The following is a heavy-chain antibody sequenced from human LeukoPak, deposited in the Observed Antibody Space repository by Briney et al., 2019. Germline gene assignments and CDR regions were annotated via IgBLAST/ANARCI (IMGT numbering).Heavy chain of an antibody. Sequence: PGGSLRLSCTASGFTFSSYSMNWVRQAPGKGLEWVSSISSSSRYIYYADSVKGRFTISRDNAKNSLYLQMNSLRAEDTAVYYCEVVTAKGYDYWGQGTLVTVSS. CDR2: ISSSSRYI. CDR1: GFTFSSYS. CDR3: EVVTAKGYDY. V-gene: IGHV3-21*01. J-gene: IGHJ4*02. D-gene: IGHD2-21*02.